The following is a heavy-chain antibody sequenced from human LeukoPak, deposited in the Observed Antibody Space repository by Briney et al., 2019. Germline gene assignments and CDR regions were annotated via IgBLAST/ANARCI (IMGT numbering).Heavy chain of an antibody. CDR3: ARGSSSGFGFDY. CDR1: GFTFSNYD. J-gene: IGHJ4*02. D-gene: IGHD3-22*01. V-gene: IGHV3-13*04. CDR2: IGNVGET. Sequence: QSGGSLRLSCAASGFTFSNYDMHWVRQGTGKGLEWVSGIGNVGETYYTGSVKGRFTISRENAKNSLYLQMKSLRAGDTAVYYCARGSSSGFGFDYWGQGNPGHRLL.